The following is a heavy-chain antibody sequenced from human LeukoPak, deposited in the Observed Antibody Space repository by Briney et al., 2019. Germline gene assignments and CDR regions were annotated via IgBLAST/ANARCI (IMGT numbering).Heavy chain of an antibody. CDR3: ARGRTTVVTPGYFQY. D-gene: IGHD4-23*01. J-gene: IGHJ1*01. Sequence: ASVKVSCKASGYTFTTYAISWVRQAPGQGLEWMGIINPSGGSISYAQKFQGRVTMTRDTSTSTVYMELSSLRSEDTAVYYCARGRTTVVTPGYFQYWGQGTLVIVSS. V-gene: IGHV1-46*01. CDR2: INPSGGSI. CDR1: GYTFTTYA.